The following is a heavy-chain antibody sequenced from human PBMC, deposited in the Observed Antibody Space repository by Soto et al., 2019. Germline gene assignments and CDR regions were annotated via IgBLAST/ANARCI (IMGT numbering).Heavy chain of an antibody. CDR2: IGGSGGSI. J-gene: IGHJ4*02. Sequence: GGSLRLSSAASGLTFSTFRMNWVRQAPGKGLEWLSYIGGSGGSISYADSVKGRFTISRDNGKNTLYLQMSSLRDEDTAVYYCARDLAWAFDSWGQGALVTVSS. CDR1: GLTFSTFR. V-gene: IGHV3-48*02. D-gene: IGHD1-26*01. CDR3: ARDLAWAFDS.